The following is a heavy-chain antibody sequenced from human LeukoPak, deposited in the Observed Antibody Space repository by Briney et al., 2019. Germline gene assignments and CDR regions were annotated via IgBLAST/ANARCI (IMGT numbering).Heavy chain of an antibody. D-gene: IGHD3-16*01. V-gene: IGHV3-48*04. CDR1: GFTFSSYS. J-gene: IGHJ5*02. CDR3: GRGYGGFSGINP. Sequence: GGSLRLSCAVSGFTFSSYSVNWVRRAPGKGLEWVSYISSSSSTIYYADSVKGRFTISRDNAKNSLYLQMNSLRIEDTAIYYCGRGYGGFSGINPWGQGTLVIVSS. CDR2: ISSSSSTI.